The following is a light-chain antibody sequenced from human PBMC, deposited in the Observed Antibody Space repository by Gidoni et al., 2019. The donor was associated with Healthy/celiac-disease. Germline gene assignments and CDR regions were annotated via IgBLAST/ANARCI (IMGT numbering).Light chain of an antibody. CDR2: QDS. CDR3: QAWDSSIARV. J-gene: IGLJ2*01. V-gene: IGLV3-1*01. CDR1: KLGHKY. Sequence: SYELTQPPSVSVSPGQPASITCSGDKLGHKYACWYQQKPGHSPVLFIYQDSKRPSGIPELFSASNSGNTATLTISVTQAMDASDYYCQAWDSSIARVFGGGTKLTVL.